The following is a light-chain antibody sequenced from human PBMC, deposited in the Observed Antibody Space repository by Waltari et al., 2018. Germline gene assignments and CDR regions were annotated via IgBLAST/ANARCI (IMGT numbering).Light chain of an antibody. CDR2: EVT. J-gene: IGLJ2*01. CDR1: TSDVGSYNL. V-gene: IGLV2-23*02. CDR3: WSYAGRSTVV. Sequence: QSALTQPASVSGSPGQSIPISCTGTTSDVGSYNLVSRYQQHPGKAPKLMIYEVTKRPSGVSNRFSGSKSGNTASLTISGLQAEDEADYYCWSYAGRSTVVFGGGTKLTVL.